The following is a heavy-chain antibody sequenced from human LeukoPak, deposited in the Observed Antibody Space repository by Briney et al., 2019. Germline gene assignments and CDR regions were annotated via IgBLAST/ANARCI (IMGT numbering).Heavy chain of an antibody. V-gene: IGHV3-23*01. J-gene: IGHJ4*02. CDR2: ITGSGGTT. CDR3: ARAYGSSGYYQLPIDY. Sequence: GQSLRLSCAASGFTFSSYAMSWVRQAPGKGLEWISGITGSGGTTHHADSVKGRFTISRDNSKNTLFLQMNSLRVEDTALYYCARAYGSSGYYQLPIDYWGQGTLVTVSS. D-gene: IGHD3-22*01. CDR1: GFTFSSYA.